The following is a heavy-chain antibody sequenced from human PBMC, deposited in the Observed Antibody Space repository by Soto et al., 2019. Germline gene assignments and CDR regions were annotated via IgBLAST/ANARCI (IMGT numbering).Heavy chain of an antibody. Sequence: QVHLVQSGAEVKSPGASVKVSCKASGFPFTSYAITWVRQAPGQGLEWMGWISAYNGNTKYAQNLQGRVTMTTDSSTSTAYMELGRLTSDDTAVYYCARDFTGWPPDGVDSWGQGTLVTVSS. CDR1: GFPFTSYA. CDR3: ARDFTGWPPDGVDS. D-gene: IGHD3-16*01. CDR2: ISAYNGNT. J-gene: IGHJ4*02. V-gene: IGHV1-18*01.